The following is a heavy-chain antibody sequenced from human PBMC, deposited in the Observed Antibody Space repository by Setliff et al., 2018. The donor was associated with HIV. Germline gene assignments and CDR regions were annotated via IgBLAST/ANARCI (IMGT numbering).Heavy chain of an antibody. CDR3: ARNGRVNSAAGLGDY. Sequence: GASVKVSCKASGYTFTSYGITWVRQAPGQGLEWMGWISGYNGNTNYAQKLQGRVTMTTDTSTSTAYMELRSLRSDDTAVYFCARNGRVNSAAGLGDYWGQGTLVTVSS. V-gene: IGHV1-18*01. J-gene: IGHJ4*02. D-gene: IGHD6-13*01. CDR1: GYTFTSYG. CDR2: ISGYNGNT.